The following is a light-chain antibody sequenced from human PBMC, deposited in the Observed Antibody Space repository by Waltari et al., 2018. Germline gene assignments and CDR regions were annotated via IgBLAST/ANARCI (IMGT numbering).Light chain of an antibody. V-gene: IGLV1-44*01. CDR3: AAWDDALTGPL. CDR1: TSTIGSHS. CDR2: SDR. Sequence: QSLLTQPPSVSGPPGQTVTISCSGSTSTIGSHSLNWYHHVPGTAPQLLIFSDRQRHSGVPDRFSASKSGATASLVISGLQSEDEGDYYCAAWDDALTGPLFGGGTKLTVL. J-gene: IGLJ3*02.